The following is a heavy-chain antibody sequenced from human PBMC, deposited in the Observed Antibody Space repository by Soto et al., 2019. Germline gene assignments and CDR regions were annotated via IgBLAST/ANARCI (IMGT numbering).Heavy chain of an antibody. Sequence: SETLSLTCTVSGGSISSSSYYWGWIRQPPGKGLEWIGSIYYSGSTYYNPSLKSRVTISVDTSKNQFSLKLSSVTAADTAVYYCARPYSGSYYNGRNWFDPWGQGTLVTVSS. CDR1: GGSISSSSYY. V-gene: IGHV4-39*01. D-gene: IGHD3-10*01. J-gene: IGHJ5*02. CDR3: ARPYSGSYYNGRNWFDP. CDR2: IYYSGST.